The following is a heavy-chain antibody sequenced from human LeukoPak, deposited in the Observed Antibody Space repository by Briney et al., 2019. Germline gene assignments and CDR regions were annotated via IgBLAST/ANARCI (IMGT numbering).Heavy chain of an antibody. CDR1: GFTFSAYA. D-gene: IGHD5-24*01. CDR3: VKDRWVDY. J-gene: IGHJ4*02. V-gene: IGHV3-64D*09. CDR2: ISSNGGKT. Sequence: GGSLRLSCSVSGFTFSAYAMHWVRQAPGRGLQYVSSISSNGGKTYYADSVKGRFTISRDNSKNSLYLQMSSLRLEDTAVYYCVKDRWVDYWGQGVLVTVSS.